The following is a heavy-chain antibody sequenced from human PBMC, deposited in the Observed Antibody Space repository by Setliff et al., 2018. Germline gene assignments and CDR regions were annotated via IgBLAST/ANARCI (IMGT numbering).Heavy chain of an antibody. CDR1: GFTFSSYA. J-gene: IGHJ3*02. CDR3: AREISTYSGSYYFVFPGAFDI. CDR2: IGTAGDT. V-gene: IGHV3-13*01. D-gene: IGHD1-26*01. Sequence: PGGSLRLSCAASGFTFSSYAVSWVRQAPGKGMEWVSAIGTAGDTYYPGSVKGRFTISRENAKNSLYLQMNSLRAEDTAVYYCAREISTYSGSYYFVFPGAFDIWGQGTMVTVSS.